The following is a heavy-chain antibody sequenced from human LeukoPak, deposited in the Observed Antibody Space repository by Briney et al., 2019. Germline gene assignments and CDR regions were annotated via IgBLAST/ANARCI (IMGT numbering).Heavy chain of an antibody. CDR1: GFTFSSYS. D-gene: IGHD3-16*01. CDR3: VRDGGY. Sequence: GGSLSLSCAASGFTFSSYSMNWVRQAPGKGLEWVSYISGSGNTRYYADSVKGRFTISRDNAKNTLYLHMNSLRAEDTAVYYCVRDGGYWGQGTLVTVSS. J-gene: IGHJ4*02. CDR2: ISGSGNTR. V-gene: IGHV3-48*04.